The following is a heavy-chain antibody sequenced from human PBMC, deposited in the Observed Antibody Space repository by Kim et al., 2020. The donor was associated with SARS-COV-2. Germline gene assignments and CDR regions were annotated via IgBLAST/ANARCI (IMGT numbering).Heavy chain of an antibody. CDR3: ASTYSHGWHAH. CDR2: MTPANGNR. D-gene: IGHD5-18*01. Sequence: ASVKVSCKASGYSITNNDINWLRQATGQGLEWMGWMTPANGNRDYAQKFQGRVSMTSDTSTNTAYLELSSLTYDDTAVYYCASTYSHGWHAHWGQGTLLTVSS. CDR1: GYSITNND. V-gene: IGHV1-8*01. J-gene: IGHJ4*02.